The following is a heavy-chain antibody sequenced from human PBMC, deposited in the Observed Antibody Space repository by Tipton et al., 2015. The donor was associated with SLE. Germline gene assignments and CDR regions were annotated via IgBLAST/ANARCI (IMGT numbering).Heavy chain of an antibody. CDR1: GFTFSSYA. J-gene: IGHJ4*02. CDR2: ISYDGSNK. V-gene: IGHV3-30*04. D-gene: IGHD3-16*02. Sequence: RSLRLSCVGSGFTFSSYAMHWVRQAPGKGLEWVAVISYDGSNKYYADSVKGRFTISRDNSKNTLYLQMNSLRAEDTAVYYCARGPYDYIWGSYRGYFDYWGQGTLVTVSS. CDR3: ARGPYDYIWGSYRGYFDY.